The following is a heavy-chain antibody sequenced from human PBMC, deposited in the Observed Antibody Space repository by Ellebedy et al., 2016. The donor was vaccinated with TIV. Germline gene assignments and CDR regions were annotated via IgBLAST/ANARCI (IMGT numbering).Heavy chain of an antibody. CDR2: IWYDGSNK. V-gene: IGHV3-33*01. CDR1: GFTFSRYG. D-gene: IGHD3-9*01. CDR3: ARDMTGYYPYYYGMDV. J-gene: IGHJ6*02. Sequence: GESLKISCAASGFTFSRYGMHWVRQAPGKGLEWVAVIWYDGSNKDYADSVKGRFTISRDNSKNTLYLQMNSLRAEDTAVYYCARDMTGYYPYYYGMDVWGQGTTVTVSS.